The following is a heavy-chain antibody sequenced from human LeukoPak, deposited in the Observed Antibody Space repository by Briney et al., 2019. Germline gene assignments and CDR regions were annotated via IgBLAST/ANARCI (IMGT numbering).Heavy chain of an antibody. D-gene: IGHD3-22*01. Sequence: GGSLRLPCAASGFTFHDYGMSWVRHAPGKGLEWVSGINWHGGSTGYADSVKGRFTISRDNAKNSLYLQMNSLIAEDTALYYCAGYYYDSSRGFDLWGQGTLVTVSS. V-gene: IGHV3-20*04. CDR1: GFTFHDYG. J-gene: IGHJ5*02. CDR3: AGYYYDSSRGFDL. CDR2: INWHGGST.